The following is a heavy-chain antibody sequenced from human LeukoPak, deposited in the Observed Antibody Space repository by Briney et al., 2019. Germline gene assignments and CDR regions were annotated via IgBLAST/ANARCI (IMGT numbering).Heavy chain of an antibody. CDR1: GATFTSYA. V-gene: IGHV1-69*01. J-gene: IGHJ6*03. D-gene: IGHD3-10*01. CDR2: IIPIFGTA. Sequence: SVKLSCKASGATFTSYAISCVRQSPRQGLEWMGGIIPIFGTANYAQKFQCRVTITADESTSTAYMELSSLRSEDTAVYYCARESYYYGPGSYYPYYHYYYMDVGGKRTTGTISS. CDR3: ARESYYYGPGSYYPYYHYYYMDV.